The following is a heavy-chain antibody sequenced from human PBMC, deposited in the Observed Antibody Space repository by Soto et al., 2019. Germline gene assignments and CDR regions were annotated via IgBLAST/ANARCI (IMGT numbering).Heavy chain of an antibody. Sequence: QGQLVQSGAEVKKPGASVKGSCKASGYTFTSYDINWVRQSTGQGLAWMGWMNPHSGNTGYAQKFQGRVTMTRNTSISRAYMELSSLLCDDTAVDYCARDNVGAFDYWGQGTLVTVSS. J-gene: IGHJ4*02. V-gene: IGHV1-8*01. CDR2: MNPHSGNT. D-gene: IGHD1-26*01. CDR1: GYTFTSYD. CDR3: ARDNVGAFDY.